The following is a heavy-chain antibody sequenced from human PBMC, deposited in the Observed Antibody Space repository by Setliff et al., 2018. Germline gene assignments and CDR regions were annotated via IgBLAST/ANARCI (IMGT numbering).Heavy chain of an antibody. J-gene: IGHJ4*02. CDR2: IYIGGSA. CDR3: ARSLVGATYSVYFDY. D-gene: IGHD1-26*01. V-gene: IGHV4-4*07. CDR1: GGSISSYY. Sequence: SETLSLTCTVSGGSISSYYWSWIRQPAGKGLEWIGHIYIGGSANYNPSLKSRVTMSIDTSKNQFSLKLSSVTAADMAVYYCARSLVGATYSVYFDYWGQGALVTVSS.